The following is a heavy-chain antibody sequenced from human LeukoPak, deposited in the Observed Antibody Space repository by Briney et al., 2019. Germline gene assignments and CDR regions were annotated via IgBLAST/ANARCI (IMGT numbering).Heavy chain of an antibody. D-gene: IGHD6-19*01. V-gene: IGHV3-15*01. CDR2: IKSTADGGTT. CDR3: STARVAALSPGLDC. CDR1: GFAFNSAW. J-gene: IGHJ4*02. Sequence: GGSLRLSCAASGFAFNSAWMTWVRQAPGKGLEWVGRIKSTADGGTTDYAASVNGRFTISRDDSADTLYLQMNSLKSEDTAVYYCSTARVAALSPGLDCWGQGTLVTVSS.